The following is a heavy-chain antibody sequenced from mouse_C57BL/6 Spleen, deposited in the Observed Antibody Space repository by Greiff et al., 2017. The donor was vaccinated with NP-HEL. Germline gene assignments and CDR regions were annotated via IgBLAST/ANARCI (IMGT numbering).Heavy chain of an antibody. D-gene: IGHD3-2*02. CDR3: TVDSSGPFAY. CDR2: IRLKSDNYAT. Sequence: EVKLEESGGGLVQPGGSMKLSCVASGFTFSNYWMNWVRQSPEQGLEWVAQIRLKSDNYATHYAESVKGRFTISRDDSKSSVYLQMNNLRAEDTGIYYCTVDSSGPFAYWGQGTLVTVSA. V-gene: IGHV6-3*01. J-gene: IGHJ3*01. CDR1: GFTFSNYW.